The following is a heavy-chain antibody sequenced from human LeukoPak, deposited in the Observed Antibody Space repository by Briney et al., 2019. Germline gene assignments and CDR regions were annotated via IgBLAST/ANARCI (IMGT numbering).Heavy chain of an antibody. J-gene: IGHJ4*02. CDR2: IYHSGST. V-gene: IGHV4-38-2*01. CDR1: GYAISSGYY. Sequence: SETLSLTCAVSGYAISSGYYWGWIRQPPGKGMEWIGCIYHSGSTYYNPSLKSRVTISVATSKNQFSRKLSSVTAADTAVYYCARGGSSSSSYGVDYWGQGTLVTVSS. D-gene: IGHD6-6*01. CDR3: ARGGSSSSSYGVDY.